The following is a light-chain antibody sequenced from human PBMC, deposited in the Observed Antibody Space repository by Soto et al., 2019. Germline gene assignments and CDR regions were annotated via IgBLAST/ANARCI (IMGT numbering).Light chain of an antibody. CDR3: AAWDDSLNGVV. CDR2: SNN. Sequence: QSVLTQPPSASGTPGQRVTISCSGSSSNIGSNTVNWYQQLPGTPPKLLIYSNNQRPSGVPDRFSGSKSGTSASLAISGLQSEDEAHYYCAAWDDSLNGVVFGGGTKLTVL. V-gene: IGLV1-44*01. J-gene: IGLJ2*01. CDR1: SSNIGSNT.